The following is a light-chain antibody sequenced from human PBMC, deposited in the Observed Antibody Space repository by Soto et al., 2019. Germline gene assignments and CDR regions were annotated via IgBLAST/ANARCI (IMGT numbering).Light chain of an antibody. CDR2: GAS. CDR3: QQYGSSPYT. Sequence: EIVLTQSPGTLSLSPGEIATLSCRASQSVSSNYLAWFQQKPGQAPRLLIYGASSRASGIPDRFSGSGSGTDFTLTISRLEPVDFAVYYCQQYGSSPYTFGQGTKLEIK. J-gene: IGKJ2*01. CDR1: QSVSSNY. V-gene: IGKV3-20*01.